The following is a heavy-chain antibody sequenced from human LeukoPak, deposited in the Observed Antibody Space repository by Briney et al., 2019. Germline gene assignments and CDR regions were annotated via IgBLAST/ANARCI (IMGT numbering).Heavy chain of an antibody. J-gene: IGHJ5*02. CDR1: GYTFNSYG. V-gene: IGHV1-18*01. D-gene: IGHD2-15*01. Sequence: GASVKVSCKASGYTFNSYGISWVRQAPGQGLAWMGWISAYNGNTSYAQRLQGRVTMTTDTSTSTAYMELRNLRSDDTAVYYCARYLGEYCSGGSCYSDWFDPWGQGTLVTVSS. CDR3: ARYLGEYCSGGSCYSDWFDP. CDR2: ISAYNGNT.